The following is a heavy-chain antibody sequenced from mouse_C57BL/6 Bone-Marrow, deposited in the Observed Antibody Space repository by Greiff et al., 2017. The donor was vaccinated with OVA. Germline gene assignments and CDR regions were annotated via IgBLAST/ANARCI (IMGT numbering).Heavy chain of an antibody. CDR2: IRSKSNNYAT. D-gene: IGHD1-1*02. CDR3: VRHGTILFDY. V-gene: IGHV10-1*01. J-gene: IGHJ2*01. CDR1: GFSFNTYA. Sequence: VQLKESGGGLVQPKGSLKLSCAASGFSFNTYAMNWVRQAPGKGLEWVARIRSKSNNYATYYADSVKDRFTISRDDSESMLYLQMNNLKTEDTAMYYCVRHGTILFDYWGQGTTLTVSS.